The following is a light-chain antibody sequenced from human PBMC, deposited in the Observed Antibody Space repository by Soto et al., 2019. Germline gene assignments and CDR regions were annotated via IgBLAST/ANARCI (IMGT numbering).Light chain of an antibody. Sequence: QSALTQPRSVSGSPGQSVTISCTGTSSDVGGYNYVSWYQQHPGKAPKLMIYDVSKRPSGVPDRFSGSKSGNTASLTISGLQAEDAADYYCCSYAGSYRGVFGTGTKLTVL. CDR1: SSDVGGYNY. J-gene: IGLJ1*01. CDR3: CSYAGSYRGV. CDR2: DVS. V-gene: IGLV2-11*01.